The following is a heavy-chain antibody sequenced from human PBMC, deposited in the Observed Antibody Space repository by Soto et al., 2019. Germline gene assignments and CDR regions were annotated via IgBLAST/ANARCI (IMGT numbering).Heavy chain of an antibody. Sequence: QVQLVESGGGVVQPGRSLRLSCAASGFTFSSYGMHWVRQAPGKGLEWVAVISYDGSNKYYADSVKGRFTISRDNSKNTRYLQMNSLRAEDTAVYYCAKVGVTTGDFDYWGQGTLVTVSS. CDR1: GFTFSSYG. J-gene: IGHJ4*02. CDR2: ISYDGSNK. D-gene: IGHD4-17*01. CDR3: AKVGVTTGDFDY. V-gene: IGHV3-30*18.